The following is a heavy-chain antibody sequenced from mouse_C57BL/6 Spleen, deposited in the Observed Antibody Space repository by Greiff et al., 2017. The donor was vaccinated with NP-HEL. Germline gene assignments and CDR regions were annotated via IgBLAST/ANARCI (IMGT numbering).Heavy chain of an antibody. V-gene: IGHV1-55*01. Sequence: VQLQQSGAELVKPGASVKMSCKASGYTFTSYWITWVKQRPGQGLEWIGDIYPGSGSTNDNEKFKSKATLTVDTSSSTAYMQLSSRTSEDSAVYYCARFGTDYAMDYWGQGTSVTVSS. CDR1: GYTFTSYW. J-gene: IGHJ4*01. D-gene: IGHD4-1*01. CDR3: ARFGTDYAMDY. CDR2: IYPGSGST.